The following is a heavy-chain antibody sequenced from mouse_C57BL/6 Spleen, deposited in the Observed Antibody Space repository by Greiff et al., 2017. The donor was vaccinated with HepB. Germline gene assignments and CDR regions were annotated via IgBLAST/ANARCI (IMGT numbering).Heavy chain of an antibody. D-gene: IGHD1-1*01. CDR2: ISSGGSYT. V-gene: IGHV5-6*01. Sequence: EVQLVESGGDLVKPGGSLKLSCAASGFTFSSYGMSWVRQTPDKRLEWVATISSGGSYTYYPDSVKGRFTISRDNAKNTLYLQMSSLKSGDTARYYCARHPKLLLRDFDVWGTGTTGTVSS. CDR1: GFTFSSYG. CDR3: ARHPKLLLRDFDV. J-gene: IGHJ1*03.